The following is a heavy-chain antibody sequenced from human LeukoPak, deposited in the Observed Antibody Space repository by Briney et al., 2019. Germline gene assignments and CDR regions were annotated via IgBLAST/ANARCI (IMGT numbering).Heavy chain of an antibody. CDR1: GFTFSSYW. Sequence: PGGSLRLSCAASGFTFSSYWMSWVRQASGKGLEWVGRIRSKANSYATAYAASVKGRFTISRDDSKNTAYLQMNSLKTEDTAVYYCTRSGSYYPYYFDYWGQGTLVTVSS. CDR3: TRSGSYYPYYFDY. D-gene: IGHD1-26*01. J-gene: IGHJ4*02. V-gene: IGHV3-73*01. CDR2: IRSKANSYAT.